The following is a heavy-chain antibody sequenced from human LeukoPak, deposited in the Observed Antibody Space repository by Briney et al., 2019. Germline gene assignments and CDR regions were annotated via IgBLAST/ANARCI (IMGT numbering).Heavy chain of an antibody. Sequence: GGSLRLSCAASGFTFRSYSMNWVRQAPGKGLEWVSYISRSSGTIYYADSVKGRFTISRDNAKNSLYLQMNRLRAEDTAVYYCARGESAFDIWGQGTMVTVSS. J-gene: IGHJ3*02. CDR1: GFTFRSYS. V-gene: IGHV3-48*04. CDR3: ARGESAFDI. CDR2: ISRSSGTI. D-gene: IGHD5-24*01.